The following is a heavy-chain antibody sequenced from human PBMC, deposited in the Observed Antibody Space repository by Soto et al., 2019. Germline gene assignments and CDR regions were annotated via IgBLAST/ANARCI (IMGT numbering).Heavy chain of an antibody. V-gene: IGHV4-59*01. D-gene: IGHD1-26*01. J-gene: IGHJ4*02. CDR2: IYYSGST. Sequence: PSETLSLTCTVAGGSISSYYWSWIRQPPGKGLEWIGYIYYSGSTNYNPSLKSRVTISVDTSKNQFSLKLSSVTAADTAVYYCARYSGSYSHSGPSFDYWGQGTLVTVSS. CDR3: ARYSGSYSHSGPSFDY. CDR1: GGSISSYY.